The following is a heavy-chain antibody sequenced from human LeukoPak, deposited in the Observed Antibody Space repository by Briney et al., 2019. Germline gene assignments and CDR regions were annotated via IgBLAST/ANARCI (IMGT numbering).Heavy chain of an antibody. Sequence: AISGSGGSTYYADSVKGRFTISRDNSKNTLYLQMNSLRAEDTAVYYCAKSSQRNSRSYFDYWGQGTLVTVSS. CDR3: AKSSQRNSRSYFDY. D-gene: IGHD1-26*01. J-gene: IGHJ4*02. CDR2: ISGSGGST. V-gene: IGHV3-23*01.